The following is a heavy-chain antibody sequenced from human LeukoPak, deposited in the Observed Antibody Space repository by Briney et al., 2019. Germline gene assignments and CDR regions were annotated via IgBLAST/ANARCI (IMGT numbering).Heavy chain of an antibody. CDR2: TYCRSKWYI. V-gene: IGHV6-1*01. Sequence: SQTLSLACAISGDFVSSNSAAWNWIRQSPSRGLEWLGRTYCRSKWYIDYAVSVKSRITINPDTSKNQFSLQLNSMTPEDTAVYYSARGETGAFDIWGQGAMVTVSS. CDR3: ARGETGAFDI. CDR1: GDFVSSNSAA. J-gene: IGHJ3*02.